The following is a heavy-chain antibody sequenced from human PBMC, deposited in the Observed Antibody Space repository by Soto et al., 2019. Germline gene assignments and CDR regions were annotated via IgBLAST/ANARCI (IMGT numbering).Heavy chain of an antibody. J-gene: IGHJ4*02. CDR3: ATEYGSSSLSPDFDY. V-gene: IGHV3-30*03. D-gene: IGHD6-13*01. Sequence: QVQLVESGGGVVQPGRSLRLSCAASGFTFSSYGMHWVRQAPGKGLEWVAVISYDGSNKYYADSVKGRFTISRDNSKNTLYLQMNSLRAEDTAVYYCATEYGSSSLSPDFDYWGQGTLVTVSS. CDR1: GFTFSSYG. CDR2: ISYDGSNK.